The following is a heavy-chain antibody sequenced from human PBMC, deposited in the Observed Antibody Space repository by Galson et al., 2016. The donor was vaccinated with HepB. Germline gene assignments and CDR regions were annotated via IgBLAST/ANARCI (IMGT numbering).Heavy chain of an antibody. Sequence: SLRLSCAASGFTFSSYAMSWVRQAPGKGLEWVSVIRGSGGSTYYADSVKGRFTISRDNAKNSLFLHMSGLSAEDTAVYYCVRDRRFGFHYGSGSYPSDHWGQGTLVTVSS. D-gene: IGHD3-10*01. CDR3: VRDRRFGFHYGSGSYPSDH. CDR1: GFTFSSYA. V-gene: IGHV3-23*01. J-gene: IGHJ4*02. CDR2: IRGSGGST.